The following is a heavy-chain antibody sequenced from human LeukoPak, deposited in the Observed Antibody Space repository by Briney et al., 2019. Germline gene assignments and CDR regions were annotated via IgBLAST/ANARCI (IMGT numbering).Heavy chain of an antibody. Sequence: SESLSLTCTVSGGSISSHYWSWIRQPPGKGLECSGYIYYSGSTNYNPSLKSRVTISVDTSKNQFSLKLSSVTAADTAVYYCAGGKQPRYMDGWGKGTTVTVSS. CDR1: GGSISSHY. CDR2: IYYSGST. CDR3: AGGKQPRYMDG. J-gene: IGHJ6*03. V-gene: IGHV4-59*11. D-gene: IGHD1-14*01.